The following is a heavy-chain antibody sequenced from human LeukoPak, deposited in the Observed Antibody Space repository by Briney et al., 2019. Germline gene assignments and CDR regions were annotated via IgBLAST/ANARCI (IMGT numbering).Heavy chain of an antibody. D-gene: IGHD2-8*01. CDR1: GYTFTSYG. Sequence: GASVKVSCKASGYTFTSYGISWVRQAPGQGLEWMGWISAYNGNTNYAQKLQGRVTMTTDTSTSTAYMELRSLRSDDTAVYYCARVEPAKYCTNGVCYPFDYWGQGTLVTVSS. J-gene: IGHJ4*02. V-gene: IGHV1-18*01. CDR3: ARVEPAKYCTNGVCYPFDY. CDR2: ISAYNGNT.